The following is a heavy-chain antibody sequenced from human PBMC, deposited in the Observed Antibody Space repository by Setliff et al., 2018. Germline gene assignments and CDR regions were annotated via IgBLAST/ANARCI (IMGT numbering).Heavy chain of an antibody. D-gene: IGHD3-3*01. CDR2: IYHKGRT. Sequence: ETLSLTCGVSVISISSGHYWGWIRQPPGKGLEWIATIYHKGRTYYNPSLDSRVTISLDTSKNHFSLRLSSVTAADTAVYYCASPRRDDLDSPFDAFDIWGQGTKVTVSS. CDR1: VISISSGHY. J-gene: IGHJ3*02. V-gene: IGHV4-38-2*01. CDR3: ASPRRDDLDSPFDAFDI.